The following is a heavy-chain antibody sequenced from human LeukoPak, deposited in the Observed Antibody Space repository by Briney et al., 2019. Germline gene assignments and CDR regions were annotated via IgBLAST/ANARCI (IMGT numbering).Heavy chain of an antibody. CDR3: ARVPNYYGSGTYYYYGMDV. V-gene: IGHV4-59*12. CDR2: IYYSGST. D-gene: IGHD3-10*01. J-gene: IGHJ6*02. CDR1: GGSISSYY. Sequence: SETLSLTCTVSGGSISSYYWSWIRQPPGKGLEWIGYIYYSGSTNYNPSLKSRVTISVDTSKNQFSLKLSSVTAADTAVYYCARVPNYYGSGTYYYYGMDVWGQGTTVTVSS.